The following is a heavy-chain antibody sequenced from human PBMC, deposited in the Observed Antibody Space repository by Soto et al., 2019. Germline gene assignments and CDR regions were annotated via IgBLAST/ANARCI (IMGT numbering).Heavy chain of an antibody. J-gene: IGHJ5*02. D-gene: IGHD1-1*01. Sequence: QVQLVESGGDVVQPGRSLRLSCAASGFSFSTFGMHWVRQAPGKGLEWLAGMLYDGTNIHYADSVKGRFTISRDSSKNTGYLEMNNLRAEDTAVYFCAKDDGTGSWGQGTLVTVSS. CDR2: MLYDGTNI. V-gene: IGHV3-30*18. CDR1: GFSFSTFG. CDR3: AKDDGTGS.